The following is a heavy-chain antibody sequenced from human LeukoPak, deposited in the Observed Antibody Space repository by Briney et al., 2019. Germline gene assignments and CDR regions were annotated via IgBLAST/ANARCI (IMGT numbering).Heavy chain of an antibody. CDR2: IYYSGST. J-gene: IGHJ4*02. D-gene: IGHD2-15*01. CDR3: ASRCPSYCTGGSCYSCDY. V-gene: IGHV4-31*03. CDR1: GGSISSGGYY. Sequence: SETLSLTCSVSGGSISSGGYYWSWIRQHPGKGLEWIGNIYYSGSTYYNPSPKSRVTISVDTSENQFSLKLTSVTAADTAVYYCASRCPSYCTGGSCYSCDYWGRGTLVTVSS.